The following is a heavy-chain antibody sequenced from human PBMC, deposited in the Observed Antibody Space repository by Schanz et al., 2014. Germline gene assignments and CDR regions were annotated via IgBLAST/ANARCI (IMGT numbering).Heavy chain of an antibody. Sequence: QVQLQESGPGLVKPSETLSLTCTVSGGSISSYYWSWIRQPPGKGLEWIGYIYYSGSTNYNPSLKSRVTISVDTSKNQFSLKLSSVTAADTAVYYCARASSPEWNRHEAFDIWGQGTMVTVSS. CDR3: ARASSPEWNRHEAFDI. CDR2: IYYSGST. V-gene: IGHV4-59*01. D-gene: IGHD6-13*01. J-gene: IGHJ3*02. CDR1: GGSISSYY.